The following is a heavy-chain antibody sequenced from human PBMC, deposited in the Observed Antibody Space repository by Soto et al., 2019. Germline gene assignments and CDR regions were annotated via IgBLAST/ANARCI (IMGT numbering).Heavy chain of an antibody. V-gene: IGHV3-33*01. Sequence: GGCLRLSCASSGFTFSRHGMHWFRQAPGKGLEWVANIWFDGSNKNYADSVKGRFTISRDNSKNTLFLQVNSLRAEDTAIYYCARAAYTSGYYYFDHWGQGT. CDR2: IWFDGSNK. D-gene: IGHD6-19*01. CDR3: ARAAYTSGYYYFDH. CDR1: GFTFSRHG. J-gene: IGHJ4*02.